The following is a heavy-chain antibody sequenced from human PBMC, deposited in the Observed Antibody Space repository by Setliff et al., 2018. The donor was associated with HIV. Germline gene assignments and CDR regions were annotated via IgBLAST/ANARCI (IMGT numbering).Heavy chain of an antibody. J-gene: IGHJ4*02. CDR2: ISSSGGTI. CDR1: GFTFSSYE. CDR3: ARAFSGYYFDY. V-gene: IGHV3-48*03. D-gene: IGHD3-3*01. Sequence: PGGSLRLSCAASGFTFSSYEMDWFRQAPGKGLEWVSYISSSGGTIYYADSVKGRFTISRDNAKKSLYLQMNSLRADDTAVYYCARAFSGYYFDYWGQGTLVTVSS.